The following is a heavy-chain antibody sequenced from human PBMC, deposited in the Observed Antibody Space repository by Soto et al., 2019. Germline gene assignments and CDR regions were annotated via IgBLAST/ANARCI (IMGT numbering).Heavy chain of an antibody. V-gene: IGHV4-39*01. CDR2: IYYSGST. CDR3: ARRERAAGTDWWFDP. D-gene: IGHD6-13*01. Sequence: QLQLQESGPGLVKPSETLSLTCTVSGGSISSSSFHWGWIRQPPGKGLEWIGSIYYSGSTYYSPSLKSRVTISADTSKNQFSLKLSSVNAADTAVYYCARRERAAGTDWWFDPWGQGTLVTVSS. J-gene: IGHJ5*02. CDR1: GGSISSSSFH.